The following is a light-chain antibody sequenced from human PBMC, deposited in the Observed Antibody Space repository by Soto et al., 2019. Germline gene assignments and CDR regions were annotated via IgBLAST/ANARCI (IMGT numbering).Light chain of an antibody. J-gene: IGKJ4*01. CDR2: DAS. CDR3: QQRSNWPLLT. CDR1: QSVSSY. V-gene: IGKV3-11*01. Sequence: EIVLTQSPATLSLSPGERATLSCRASQSVSSYLAWYQQKPGQAPRLLIYDASNRATGIPARFSGSASGTDFNLTISSLEPEDFAVYYCQQRSNWPLLTFGGGTKVEIK.